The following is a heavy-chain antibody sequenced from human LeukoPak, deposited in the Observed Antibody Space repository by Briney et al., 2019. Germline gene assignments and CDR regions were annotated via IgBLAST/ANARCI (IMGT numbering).Heavy chain of an antibody. D-gene: IGHD6-13*01. CDR3: AKAPSIAAAGTFDY. J-gene: IGHJ4*02. CDR1: GFSFSDYY. Sequence: PGGSLRLSCAASGFSFSDYYMTWIRQAPGMGLECVSYISGSGSYTNYADSVKGRFTISRDNSKNTLYLQMNSLRAEDTAVYYCAKAPSIAAAGTFDYWGQGTLVTVSS. CDR2: ISGSGSYT. V-gene: IGHV3-11*05.